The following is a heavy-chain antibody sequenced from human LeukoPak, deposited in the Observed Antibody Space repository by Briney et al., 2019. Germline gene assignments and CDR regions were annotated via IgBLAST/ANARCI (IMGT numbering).Heavy chain of an antibody. CDR2: IKPSGTDT. D-gene: IGHD5-24*01. CDR3: ARVRDGYNDAYDI. J-gene: IGHJ3*02. CDR1: GGTFISDA. V-gene: IGHV1-46*01. Sequence: ASVKVSCKASGGTFISDAISWVRQAPGQRLEWMGIIKPSGTDTNYAQKFQGRVIMTTDTSTSTVYMELSSLKSEDTAVYYCARVRDGYNDAYDIWGQGTMVIVSS.